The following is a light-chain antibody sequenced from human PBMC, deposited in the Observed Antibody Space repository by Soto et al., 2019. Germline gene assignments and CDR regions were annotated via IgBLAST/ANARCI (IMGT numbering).Light chain of an antibody. V-gene: IGKV3-15*01. CDR1: QSVNSN. J-gene: IGKJ4*01. CDR2: GAS. Sequence: EIVMTQSPATLSVSPGERATLSCRASQSVNSNLAWYRQKPGQAPRLLIYGASTRATGIPARFSGSGSGTEFTLTISRLQSEDFAVYYCQQYNNWPLTFGGGTKVEIK. CDR3: QQYNNWPLT.